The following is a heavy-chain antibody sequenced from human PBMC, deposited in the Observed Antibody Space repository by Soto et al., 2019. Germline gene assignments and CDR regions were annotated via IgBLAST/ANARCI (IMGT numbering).Heavy chain of an antibody. CDR1: GFTFSDYY. J-gene: IGHJ6*02. V-gene: IGHV3-11*01. D-gene: IGHD3-10*01. Sequence: QVQLVESGGGLVKPGGSLRLSCAASGFTFSDYYMSWIRQAPGKGLEWVSYISSSGSTIYYADSVKGRFTISRDNAKNSLYLKMTSLRAEDTAVYYCASGAGLRFGEFTPDYYYGMDVWGQGTTVTVSS. CDR2: ISSSGSTI. CDR3: ASGAGLRFGEFTPDYYYGMDV.